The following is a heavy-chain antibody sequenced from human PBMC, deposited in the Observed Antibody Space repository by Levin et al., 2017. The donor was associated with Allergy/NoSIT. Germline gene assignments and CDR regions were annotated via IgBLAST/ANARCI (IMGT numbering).Heavy chain of an antibody. CDR3: AKGTRGYSRGGYGLDY. CDR1: GFTFSSYA. D-gene: IGHD6-19*01. CDR2: ISGSGAST. V-gene: IGHV3-23*01. Sequence: GGSLRLSCAASGFTFSSYAMSWVRQAPGNGLEWVSGISGSGASTYYADSVKGRFTISRDNSKDTLYLQMNSLRGDDTAVYYCAKGTRGYSRGGYGLDYWGQGTLVTVSS. J-gene: IGHJ4*02.